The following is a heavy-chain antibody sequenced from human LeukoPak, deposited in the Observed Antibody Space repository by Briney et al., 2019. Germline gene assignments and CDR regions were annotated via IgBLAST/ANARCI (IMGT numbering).Heavy chain of an antibody. V-gene: IGHV4-59*08. D-gene: IGHD6-13*01. Sequence: SETLSLTCTVSGGPISSYYWSWIRQPPGKGLEWIGYIYYSGSTNYNPSLKSRVTISVDTSKNQFSLKLSSVTAADTAVYYCARGARIAAAGTWYFDYWGQGTLVTVSS. CDR1: GGPISSYY. CDR3: ARGARIAAAGTWYFDY. J-gene: IGHJ4*02. CDR2: IYYSGST.